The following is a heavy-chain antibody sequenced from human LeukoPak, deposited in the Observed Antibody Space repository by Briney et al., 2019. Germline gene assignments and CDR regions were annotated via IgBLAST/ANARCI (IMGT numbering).Heavy chain of an antibody. J-gene: IGHJ3*02. Sequence: HPGRSLRLSCAASGFTFSSYAMHWVRQAPGKGLEWVSVISYDASNKYYADSVKGRFTISRDNSKNTLYLQMNSLRAEDTAVYYCAKDPGAGGDIVVVPAARGAFDIWGQGTMVTVSS. CDR1: GFTFSSYA. CDR3: AKDPGAGGDIVVVPAARGAFDI. D-gene: IGHD2-2*01. V-gene: IGHV3-30-3*01. CDR2: ISYDASNK.